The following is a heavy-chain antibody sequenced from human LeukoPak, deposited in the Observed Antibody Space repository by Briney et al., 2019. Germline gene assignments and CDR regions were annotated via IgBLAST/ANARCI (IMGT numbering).Heavy chain of an antibody. D-gene: IGHD2-15*01. V-gene: IGHV3-20*01. CDR1: GVTFDDYD. CDR3: ARVGGGSHRYHYYYMDV. J-gene: IGHJ6*03. CDR2: ITYNGGNR. Sequence: WETLRLTCAAYGVTFDDYDLSWIRQPPGKGLEWISGITYNGGNRGYEHSVEGRFSIYRDNGKNYLYLQMNSLSAEDTGLYHCARVGGGSHRYHYYYMDVWGRGTTVSVS.